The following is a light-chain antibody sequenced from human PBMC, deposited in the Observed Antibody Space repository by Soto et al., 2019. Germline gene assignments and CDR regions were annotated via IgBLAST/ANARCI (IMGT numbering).Light chain of an antibody. V-gene: IGKV1-9*01. CDR2: AAS. Sequence: DIQLTQSPSFLSASLGDRVTITCRASQGIGSYLAWYQQKPGKAPRLLIYAASTLQSGVPSRFSGSGSGTEFTLTISSLQPEDVATYYCLQLNTYPWTFGQGTKVDIK. CDR3: LQLNTYPWT. J-gene: IGKJ1*01. CDR1: QGIGSY.